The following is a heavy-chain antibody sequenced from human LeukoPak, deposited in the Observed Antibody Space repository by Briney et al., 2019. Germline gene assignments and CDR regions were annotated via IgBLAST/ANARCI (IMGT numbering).Heavy chain of an antibody. CDR2: IIPIFGTA. Sequence: RASVKVSCKASGGTFSSYAISWVRQAPGQGLEWMGGIIPIFGTANYAQKSQGRVTITADESTSTAYMELSSLRSEDTAVYYCARGARNYYDSSGEAFDIWGQGTMVTVSS. J-gene: IGHJ3*02. CDR3: ARGARNYYDSSGEAFDI. CDR1: GGTFSSYA. D-gene: IGHD3-22*01. V-gene: IGHV1-69*13.